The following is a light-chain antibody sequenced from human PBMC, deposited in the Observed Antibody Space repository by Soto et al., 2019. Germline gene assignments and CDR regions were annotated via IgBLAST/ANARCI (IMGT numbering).Light chain of an antibody. V-gene: IGKV3-11*01. CDR2: DAS. CDR1: QSVSSY. Sequence: EIVLTQSPATLSLSPGERATLSCRASQSVSSYLAWYQQKPGQAPRLLIYDASNRATGIPARSSGSGSGTDLTLTISSLEPEDFAVYYCQQRSNWRRTFGQGTKVEIK. CDR3: QQRSNWRRT. J-gene: IGKJ1*01.